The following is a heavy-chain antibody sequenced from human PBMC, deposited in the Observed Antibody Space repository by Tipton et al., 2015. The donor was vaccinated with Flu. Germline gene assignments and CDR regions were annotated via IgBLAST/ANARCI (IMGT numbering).Heavy chain of an antibody. D-gene: IGHD3-3*01. Sequence: TLSLTCTVSGGSVSSGSYYWSWIRQPPGKGLEWIGYIYYSGSTNYNPSLKSRVTISVDTSKNQFSLKLSSVTAADTAVYYCARRGYAYDFSPEGPYYYYYYMDVWGKGTTVTVSS. V-gene: IGHV4-61*01. CDR2: IYYSGST. CDR3: ARRGYAYDFSPEGPYYYYYYMDV. J-gene: IGHJ6*03. CDR1: GGSVSSGSYY.